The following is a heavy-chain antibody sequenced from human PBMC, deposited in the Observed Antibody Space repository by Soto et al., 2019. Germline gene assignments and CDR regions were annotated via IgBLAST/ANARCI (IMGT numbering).Heavy chain of an antibody. V-gene: IGHV3-74*02. CDR3: ARGDCVGGTCYSLAGSFYYYMDV. D-gene: IGHD2-15*01. CDR1: GFTFSNYW. J-gene: IGHJ6*03. Sequence: EVQLVESGGGLVQPGGSLRLSCAASGFTFSNYWMYWFRQAPGKGLEWVSRINSDGSVSSYGDSVKGRLTISRDNVKSTLYLQMDSLRAADTAVYYCARGDCVGGTCYSLAGSFYYYMDVWGKGTTVTVFS. CDR2: INSDGSVS.